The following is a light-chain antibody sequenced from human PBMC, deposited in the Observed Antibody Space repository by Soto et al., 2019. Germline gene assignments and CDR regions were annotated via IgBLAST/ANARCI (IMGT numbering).Light chain of an antibody. J-gene: IGKJ1*01. CDR2: RAS. CDR1: QSVSNW. V-gene: IGKV1-5*03. CDR3: RQYNSYSVT. Sequence: DIQMTQSPSTLSASVGDRVTITCRASQSVSNWLAWYQQKPGKDPNLLIYRASNLESGVPSRFSGSGSGTDFTLTLRRLQPDDRATNFCRQYNSYSVTFGQGTKVEIK.